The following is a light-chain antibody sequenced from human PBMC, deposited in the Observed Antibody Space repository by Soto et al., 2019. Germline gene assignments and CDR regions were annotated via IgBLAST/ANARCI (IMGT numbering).Light chain of an antibody. CDR3: KQYGSSRT. Sequence: EIVLTQSPGTLSLSPGERATLSCRASQSVSSSYLAWYQQKPGQAPRLLIYGASSRATGIPDRFSGSGSGTDFTLTISRLEPEDFAVYYCKQYGSSRTFGQGTKVEI. CDR2: GAS. V-gene: IGKV3-20*01. CDR1: QSVSSSY. J-gene: IGKJ1*01.